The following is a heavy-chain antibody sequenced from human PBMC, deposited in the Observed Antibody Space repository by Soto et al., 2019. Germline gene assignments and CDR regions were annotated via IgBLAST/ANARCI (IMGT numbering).Heavy chain of an antibody. D-gene: IGHD3-10*01. CDR2: INPNSGGT. J-gene: IGHJ4*02. CDR3: ASSTGRDGFRAWDY. CDR1: GYTFTGYY. V-gene: IGHV1-2*04. Sequence: ASVKVSCKASGYTFTGYYMHWVRQAPGQGLEWMGWINPNSGGTNYAQKFQGWVTMTRDTSISTAYMELSRRRSEDTAVYYCASSTGRDGFRAWDYWGPGTRVTVSS.